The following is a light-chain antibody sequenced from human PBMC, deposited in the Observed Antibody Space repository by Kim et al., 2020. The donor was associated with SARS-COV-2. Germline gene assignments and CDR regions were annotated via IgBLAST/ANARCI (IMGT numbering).Light chain of an antibody. CDR3: LQRSNWPFD. V-gene: IGKV3-11*01. CDR1: QSLSSY. J-gene: IGKJ5*01. CDR2: DAS. Sequence: EIVLTQSPATLSLSPGERATLSCRASQSLSSYLAWYQQKPGQAPRLLIYDASNRATGIPARFSGSGSGTDFTLTISSLEPEDFAVYYCLQRSNWPFDFGQGTRLEIK.